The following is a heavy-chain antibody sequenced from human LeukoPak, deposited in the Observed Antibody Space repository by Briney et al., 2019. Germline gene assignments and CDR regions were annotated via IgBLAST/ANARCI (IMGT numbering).Heavy chain of an antibody. D-gene: IGHD1-26*01. CDR1: GFAFSSYW. CDR3: ARGELGVPDY. V-gene: IGHV3-48*04. J-gene: IGHJ4*02. Sequence: GGSLRLSCAASGFAFSSYWMSWVRQAPGKGLEWVSYISSSSSTIYYADSVKGRFTISRDNAKNSLYLQMNSLRAEDTAVYYCARGELGVPDYWGQGTLVTVSS. CDR2: ISSSSSTI.